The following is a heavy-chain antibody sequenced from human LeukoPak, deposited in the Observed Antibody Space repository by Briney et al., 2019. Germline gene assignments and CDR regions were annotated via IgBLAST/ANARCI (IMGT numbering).Heavy chain of an antibody. D-gene: IGHD3-16*01. Sequence: SETLSLTCAVYGGSFSGYYWNWIRQPPGKGLEWIGSIYYSGSTYYNPSLKSRVTISVDTSKNQFSLKLSSVTAADTAVYYCARDTIGIGLRLGEYTDYWGQGTLVTVSS. CDR3: ARDTIGIGLRLGEYTDY. V-gene: IGHV4-34*01. CDR1: GGSFSGYY. J-gene: IGHJ4*02. CDR2: IYYSGST.